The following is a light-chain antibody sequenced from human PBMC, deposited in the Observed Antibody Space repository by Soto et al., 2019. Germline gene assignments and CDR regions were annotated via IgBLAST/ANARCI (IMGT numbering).Light chain of an antibody. CDR1: SNDVGAYNY. V-gene: IGLV2-14*01. Sequence: QSALTQPASVSGSPGQSFTISCTGTSNDVGAYNYVSWYQQHPGKAPKLMISEVSNRPSGISNRFSGSKSGNTASLTISGLQAEDEADYYCNSYTTTSTWVFGGGTKLTVL. J-gene: IGLJ3*02. CDR3: NSYTTTSTWV. CDR2: EVS.